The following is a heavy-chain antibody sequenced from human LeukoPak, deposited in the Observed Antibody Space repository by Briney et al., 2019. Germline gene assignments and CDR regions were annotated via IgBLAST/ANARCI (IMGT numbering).Heavy chain of an antibody. CDR1: GFTFSNYA. CDR3: AREGPSGTDYFDY. V-gene: IGHV3-23*01. D-gene: IGHD2-15*01. J-gene: IGHJ4*02. Sequence: GGSLRLSCAASGFTFSNYAMSWVRQVPGKGLEWVSAISGSGISTYYAHSQNGRFAIYGDNSKNTLDLQMDSLRGEDTAVYYCAREGPSGTDYFDYWGQGTLVTVSS. CDR2: ISGSGIST.